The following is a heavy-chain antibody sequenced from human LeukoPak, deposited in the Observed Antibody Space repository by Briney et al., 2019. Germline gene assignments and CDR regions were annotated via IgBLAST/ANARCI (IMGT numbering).Heavy chain of an antibody. CDR1: GFTFSSYA. D-gene: IGHD6-19*01. CDR3: ARSPGIAVAGTARTYYYYMDV. Sequence: GGSLTLSCAASGFTFSSYAMSWVRQAPGKGLEWVSAINSNGGNTYYADSVKGRFTISRDNSKNTLYLQMNSLRAEDTAVYYCARSPGIAVAGTARTYYYYMDVWGKGTTVTVSS. CDR2: INSNGGNT. V-gene: IGHV3-23*01. J-gene: IGHJ6*03.